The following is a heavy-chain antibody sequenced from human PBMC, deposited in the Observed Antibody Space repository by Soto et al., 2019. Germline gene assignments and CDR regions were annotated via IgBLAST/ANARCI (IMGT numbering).Heavy chain of an antibody. D-gene: IGHD3-3*01. V-gene: IGHV3-21*01. CDR3: SRTMEWQKFYFYYYMVV. Sequence: GCLRPPCASSEFTFSSYSMKWVRQAPGKVLEWDLSIRSSSSYIYYADSVKRRFTISRDNAKTSLYLQMNSLSADDTALYYCSRTMEWQKFYFYYYMVVWSKGTTVPVSS. CDR2: IRSSSSYI. CDR1: EFTFSSYS. J-gene: IGHJ6*03.